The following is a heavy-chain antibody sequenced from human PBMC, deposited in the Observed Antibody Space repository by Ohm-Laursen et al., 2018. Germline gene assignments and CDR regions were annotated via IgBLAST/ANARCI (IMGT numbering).Heavy chain of an antibody. J-gene: IGHJ4*02. CDR1: GFIFSSYA. Sequence: SLRLSCTASGFIFSSYAMIWVRQAPGQGLEWVASVSGSGDSTYYVDSVKGRFTISRDNAKETVYLHMNRMRADDTAVYYCAKGTLGVIVHYYDSSGHYDYWGRGTLVTVSS. D-gene: IGHD3-22*01. CDR2: VSGSGDST. CDR3: AKGTLGVIVHYYDSSGHYDY. V-gene: IGHV3-23*01.